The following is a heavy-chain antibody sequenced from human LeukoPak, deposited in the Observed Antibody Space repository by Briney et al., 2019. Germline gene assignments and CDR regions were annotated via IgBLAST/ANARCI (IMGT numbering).Heavy chain of an antibody. J-gene: IGHJ4*02. Sequence: KPSETLSLTCAVYGGSFSGYYWSWIRQPPGKGPEWIGEINHSGSTNYNPSLKSRVTISVDTSKNQFSLKLSSVTAADTAVYYCALVIAAAGTFDYWGQGTLVTVSS. D-gene: IGHD6-13*01. V-gene: IGHV4-34*01. CDR2: INHSGST. CDR3: ALVIAAAGTFDY. CDR1: GGSFSGYY.